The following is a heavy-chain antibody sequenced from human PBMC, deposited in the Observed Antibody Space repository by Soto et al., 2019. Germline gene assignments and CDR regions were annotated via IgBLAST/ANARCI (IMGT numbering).Heavy chain of an antibody. Sequence: SETLSLTCTVSGGSISSGDYYWSWIRQPPGKGLEWIGYIYYSGSTYYTPSLKSRVTISVDTSKNQFSLKLSSVTAADTAVYYCARGSRAHYGSVSYYKGVYYYGMDVWGQGTTVTVSS. CDR3: ARGSRAHYGSVSYYKGVYYYGMDV. CDR1: GGSISSGDYY. D-gene: IGHD3-10*01. CDR2: IYYSGST. V-gene: IGHV4-30-4*01. J-gene: IGHJ6*02.